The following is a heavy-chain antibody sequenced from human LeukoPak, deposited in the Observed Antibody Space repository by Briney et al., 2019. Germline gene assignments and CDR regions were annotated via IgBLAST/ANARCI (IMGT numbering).Heavy chain of an antibody. CDR1: GFTFSSYS. V-gene: IGHV3-21*01. CDR2: ISSSSSYI. CDR3: ARSGDTVTSNEGVYFDY. Sequence: PGGSLRLSCAASGFTFSSYSMNWVRQAPGKGLEWVSSISSSSSYIYYADSVKGRFTISRDNAKNSLYLQMNSLRAEDTAVYYCARSGDTVTSNEGVYFDYWGRGTLVTVSS. D-gene: IGHD4-17*01. J-gene: IGHJ4*02.